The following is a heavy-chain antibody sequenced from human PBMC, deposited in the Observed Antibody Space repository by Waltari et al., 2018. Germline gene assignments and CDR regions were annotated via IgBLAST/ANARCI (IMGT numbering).Heavy chain of an antibody. J-gene: IGHJ4*02. Sequence: MQSGPEVKRPGASVNVPCKASGSIFTNYGVSWVRQAPGQGLEYMGWISPQNGDTNFVQKFRGRVTMTTDTSTSTAYMELRSLTPDDTAIYFCARPPFTSSWYYFDGWGQGTLVTVSS. D-gene: IGHD6-13*01. CDR2: ISPQNGDT. V-gene: IGHV1-18*01. CDR3: ARPPFTSSWYYFDG. CDR1: GSIFTNYG.